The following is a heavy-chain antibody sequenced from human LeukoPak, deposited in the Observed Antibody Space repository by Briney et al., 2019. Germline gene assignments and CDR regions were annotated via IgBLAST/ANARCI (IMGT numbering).Heavy chain of an antibody. V-gene: IGHV3-30*18. CDR2: ISYDGSNK. J-gene: IGHJ4*02. Sequence: PGGSLRLSCAASGFTFSSYGMHWVRQAPGKGLEWVAVISYDGSNKYYADFVKGRFTISRDNSKNTLYLQMNSLRAEDTAVYYCAKDLSVYGDYDLRQDYWGQGTLVTVSS. D-gene: IGHD4-17*01. CDR1: GFTFSSYG. CDR3: AKDLSVYGDYDLRQDY.